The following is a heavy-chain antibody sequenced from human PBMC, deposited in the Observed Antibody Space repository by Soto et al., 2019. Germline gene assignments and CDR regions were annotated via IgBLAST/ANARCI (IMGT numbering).Heavy chain of an antibody. Sequence: QVQLQESGPGLVKPSQTLSLTCSVSGASISSGDYYWSWIRQHPGKGLEWIGYIYDSGSTYYNQSLKSRATISVDTSKNRSSLKLSSVTAADTAVYYCASIYDSSGYYYGNNWFDPWGQGTLVTVSS. J-gene: IGHJ5*02. CDR2: IYDSGST. CDR1: GASISSGDYY. D-gene: IGHD3-22*01. CDR3: ASIYDSSGYYYGNNWFDP. V-gene: IGHV4-31*03.